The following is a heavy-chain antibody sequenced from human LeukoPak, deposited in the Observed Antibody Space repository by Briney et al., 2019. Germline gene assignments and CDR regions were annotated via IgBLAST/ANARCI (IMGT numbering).Heavy chain of an antibody. CDR2: ISGSGGST. J-gene: IGHJ4*02. Sequence: GGSLRLSCAASGFTFSTYGMNWVRQAPGKGLEWVSGISGSGGSTYYADSVKGRFTISRDNSKKTLYLQMNSLRAEDTAVYYCAKDLSGSGWYYFDYWGQGSLVTVSS. CDR1: GFTFSTYG. CDR3: AKDLSGSGWYYFDY. V-gene: IGHV3-23*01. D-gene: IGHD6-19*01.